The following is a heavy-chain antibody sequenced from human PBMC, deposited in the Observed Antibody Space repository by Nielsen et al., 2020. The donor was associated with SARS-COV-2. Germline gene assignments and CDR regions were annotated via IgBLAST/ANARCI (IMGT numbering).Heavy chain of an antibody. CDR2: IKAKTDGETT. V-gene: IGHV3-15*01. CDR3: STGGVAAVGTYYYYYGMDV. D-gene: IGHD6-13*01. Sequence: GGSLRLSCVAPGFTFRNAWMTWVRQAPGKGLEWVGRIKAKTDGETTVYAAPVQGRFTISRDDSEMTLYLQMDSLEIEDTGVYYCSTGGVAAVGTYYYYYGMDVWGQGTTVAVSS. CDR1: GFTFRNAW. J-gene: IGHJ6*02.